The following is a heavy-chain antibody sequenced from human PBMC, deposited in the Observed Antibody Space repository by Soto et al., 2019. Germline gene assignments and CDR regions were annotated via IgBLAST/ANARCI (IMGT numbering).Heavy chain of an antibody. J-gene: IGHJ6*03. Sequence: EVQLLESGGGLVQPGGSLRLSCAASGFTFSMCAMSWVRQAPGKGLEWVSAISGSGGNTNYADSVQGRFTISRDNSKNTLVLQMNSLRAEDTAVYYCAKEGAWRLNYYYYYMDVWGKGSTVTVSS. D-gene: IGHD3-10*01. CDR1: GFTFSMCA. V-gene: IGHV3-23*01. CDR3: AKEGAWRLNYYYYYMDV. CDR2: ISGSGGNT.